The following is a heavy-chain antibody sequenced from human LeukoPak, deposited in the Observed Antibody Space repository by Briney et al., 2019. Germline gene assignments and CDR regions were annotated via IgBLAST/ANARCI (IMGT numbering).Heavy chain of an antibody. Sequence: GSVKVSCKASGYTFTSYGISWVRQSPGQGLEWMGWISAYNGNTNYAQKLQGRVTMTTDTSTSTAYMELRSLRSDDTAVHYCARDGSIVAHWPFDYWGQGTLVTVSS. V-gene: IGHV1-18*01. CDR3: ARDGSIVAHWPFDY. CDR2: ISAYNGNT. CDR1: GYTFTSYG. D-gene: IGHD5-12*01. J-gene: IGHJ4*02.